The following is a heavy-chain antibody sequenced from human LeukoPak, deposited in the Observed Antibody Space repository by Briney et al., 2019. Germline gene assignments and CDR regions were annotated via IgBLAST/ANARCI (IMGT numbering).Heavy chain of an antibody. CDR3: TRVRDSNNWWGPFDV. J-gene: IGHJ3*01. CDR2: ISPNNCNT. V-gene: IGHV1-18*01. Sequence: SVKVTCKAFGCSFGSSSCTWVRQAAGQRLEWMGWISPNNCNTHYAQTVQGRVTLTTHTATSTAYLALRSLRSDDPAIYYCTRVRDSNNWWGPFDVWGQGTTVTVSS. D-gene: IGHD6-13*01. CDR1: GCSFGSSS.